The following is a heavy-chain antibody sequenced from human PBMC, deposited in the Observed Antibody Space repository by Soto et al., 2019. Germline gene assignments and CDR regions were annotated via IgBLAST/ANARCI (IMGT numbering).Heavy chain of an antibody. CDR1: GFSVSTYY. J-gene: IGHJ5*02. CDR2: IYSGGFT. CDR3: ARGSPNIEAAGLWFEP. V-gene: IGHV3-66*01. D-gene: IGHD6-13*01. Sequence: GGSLRLSCAPSGFSVSTYYMSWVRQAPGKGLEWVSIIYSGGFTYYADSVKGRFTISRDNLKNTLYLQMNSLRAEDTALYYCARGSPNIEAAGLWFEPWGQGTLVTVSS.